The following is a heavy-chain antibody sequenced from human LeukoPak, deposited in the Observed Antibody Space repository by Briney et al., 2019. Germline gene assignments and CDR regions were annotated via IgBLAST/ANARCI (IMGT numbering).Heavy chain of an antibody. CDR2: IYTSGST. CDR1: GGSISSYY. D-gene: IGHD5-18*01. J-gene: IGHJ3*02. Sequence: NPSETLSLTCTVSGGSISSYYWSWIRQRAGKGLEWIGGIYTSGSTNYNPSLKSRVTISVDKSKNQFSLKLSSVTAADTAVYYCARASDTAMASDAFDIWGQGTMVTVSS. CDR3: ARASDTAMASDAFDI. V-gene: IGHV4-4*07.